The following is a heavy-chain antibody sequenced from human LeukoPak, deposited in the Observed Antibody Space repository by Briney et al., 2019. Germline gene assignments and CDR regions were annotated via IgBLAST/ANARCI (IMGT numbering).Heavy chain of an antibody. CDR3: ATDGVTAAAMRWEYFQH. CDR2: FDPEDGET. CDR1: GYTLTELS. Sequence: ASVKVSCKVSGYTLTELSMHWVRQAPGKGLEWMGCFDPEDGETIYAQKFQGRVTMTEDTSTDTAYMELSSLRSEDTAVYYCATDGVTAAAMRWEYFQHWGQGTLVTVSS. V-gene: IGHV1-24*01. J-gene: IGHJ1*01. D-gene: IGHD2-2*01.